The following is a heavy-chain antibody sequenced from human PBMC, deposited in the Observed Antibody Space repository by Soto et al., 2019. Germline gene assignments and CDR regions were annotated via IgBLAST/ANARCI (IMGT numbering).Heavy chain of an antibody. J-gene: IGHJ6*02. Sequence: QVQLVESGGGVVQPGRSLRLSCAASGFTFSSYAMHWVRQAPGKGLEWVAVISYDGSNKYYADSVKGRFTISRDNSKNSLHLQMTSLRAEDTAVYYCARDGARGIAVFHGMDVGGQGTTVTVSS. CDR2: ISYDGSNK. V-gene: IGHV3-30-3*01. CDR1: GFTFSSYA. D-gene: IGHD6-19*01. CDR3: ARDGARGIAVFHGMDV.